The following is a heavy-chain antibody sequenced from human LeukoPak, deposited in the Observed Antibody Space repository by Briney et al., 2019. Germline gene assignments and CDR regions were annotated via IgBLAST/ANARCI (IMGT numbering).Heavy chain of an antibody. CDR1: GFTFSSYS. CDR3: ARDLGTVTGYFDY. Sequence: GGSLRLSCAASGFTFSSYSMNWVRQAPGKGLEWVSSISSSSYIYYADSVKGRFTISRDNAKNSLYLQMNSLRAEDTAVYYCARDLGTVTGYFDYWDQGSLVTVSS. V-gene: IGHV3-21*01. D-gene: IGHD4-17*01. J-gene: IGHJ4*02. CDR2: ISSSSYI.